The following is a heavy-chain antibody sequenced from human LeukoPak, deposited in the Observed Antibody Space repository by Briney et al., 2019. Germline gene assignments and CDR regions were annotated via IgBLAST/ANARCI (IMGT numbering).Heavy chain of an antibody. Sequence: PSETLSLTCTVSGGSISSYYWSWIRQPPGKGLEWIGYIYYSGSTNYNPSLKSRVTISVDTSKNQFSLKLSSVTAADTAVYYCARGDYDYVWGSYRPRVPRFDYWGQGTLVTVSS. CDR1: GGSISSYY. CDR3: ARGDYDYVWGSYRPRVPRFDY. J-gene: IGHJ4*02. V-gene: IGHV4-59*12. CDR2: IYYSGST. D-gene: IGHD3-16*02.